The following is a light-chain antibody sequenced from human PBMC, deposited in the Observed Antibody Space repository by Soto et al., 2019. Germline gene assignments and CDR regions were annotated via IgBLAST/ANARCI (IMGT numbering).Light chain of an antibody. CDR1: SSDVGAYDY. CDR3: SAYTTRSAV. CDR2: EVT. J-gene: IGLJ1*01. V-gene: IGLV2-14*01. Sequence: QSALTQPPSASGSPGQSVTISCTGTSSDVGAYDYVCWYQQHPGKAPKLMIYEVTKRPSGVSNRFSGSKSDNTTSLTISGLQAEDEADYYCSAYTTRSAVFGTGTKLTVL.